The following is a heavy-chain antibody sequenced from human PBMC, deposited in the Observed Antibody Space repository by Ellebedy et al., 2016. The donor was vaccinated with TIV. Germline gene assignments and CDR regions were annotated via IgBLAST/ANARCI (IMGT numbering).Heavy chain of an antibody. D-gene: IGHD3-10*01. J-gene: IGHJ6*02. V-gene: IGHV4-34*01. CDR2: INHSGST. CDR3: AASVRNYYYYGMDV. CDR1: GGSFSGYY. Sequence: MPSETLSLTCAVYGGSFSGYYWSWIRQPPGNGLEWIGEINHSGSTNYNPSLKSRVTISVDTSKNQFSLKLSSVTAADTAVYYCAASVRNYYYYGMDVWGQGTTVTVSS.